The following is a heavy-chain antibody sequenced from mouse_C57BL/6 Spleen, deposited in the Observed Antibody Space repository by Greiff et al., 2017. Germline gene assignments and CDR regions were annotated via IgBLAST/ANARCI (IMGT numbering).Heavy chain of an antibody. CDR1: GYSITSGYY. Sequence: EVQLVESGPGLVKPSQSLSLTCSVTGYSITSGYYWNWIRQFPGNKLEWMGYISYDGSNNYNPSLKNRISITRDTSKNQFFLKLNSVTTEDTATYYCARERDGYYLFDYWGQGTTLTVSS. D-gene: IGHD2-3*01. CDR3: ARERDGYYLFDY. V-gene: IGHV3-6*01. CDR2: ISYDGSN. J-gene: IGHJ2*01.